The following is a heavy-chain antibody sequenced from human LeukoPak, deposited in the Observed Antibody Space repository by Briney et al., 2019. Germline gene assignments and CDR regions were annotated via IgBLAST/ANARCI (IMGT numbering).Heavy chain of an antibody. V-gene: IGHV1-2*02. Sequence: ASVKVSCKASGYTFTGYYMHWVRQASGQGLEWMGWINPNSGGTNYAQKFQGRVTMTRDTSISTAYMELSRLRSDDTAVYYCARDRDGYNYYFDYWGQGTLVTVSS. CDR2: INPNSGGT. D-gene: IGHD5-24*01. J-gene: IGHJ4*02. CDR3: ARDRDGYNYYFDY. CDR1: GYTFTGYY.